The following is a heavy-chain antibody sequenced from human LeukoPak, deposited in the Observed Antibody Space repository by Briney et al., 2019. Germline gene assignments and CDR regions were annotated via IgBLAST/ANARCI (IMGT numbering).Heavy chain of an antibody. CDR3: ARDILLGIRYSMDA. V-gene: IGHV3-49*04. D-gene: IGHD3-10*01. Sequence: PGRSLGLSCTASGFTFGDYAMSWVRQAPGKGLEWVGFMRSQAFGGTPEYAASVKGRFSISRDDSKSIAYLQMTSLKTEDTAVYYCARDILLGIRYSMDAWGKGTTVTVSS. CDR1: GFTFGDYA. J-gene: IGHJ6*03. CDR2: MRSQAFGGTP.